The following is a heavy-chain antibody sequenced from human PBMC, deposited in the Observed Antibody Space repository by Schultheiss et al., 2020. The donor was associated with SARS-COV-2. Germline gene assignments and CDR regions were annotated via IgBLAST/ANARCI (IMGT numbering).Heavy chain of an antibody. CDR3: ARKDGYGDYV. CDR2: IYYSGST. Sequence: SETLSLTCTVSGGSISSYYWSWIRQPPGKGLEWIGSIYYSGSTYYNPSLKSRVTISVDTSKNQFSLKLSSVTAADTAVYYCARKDGYGDYVWGQGTLVTVSS. V-gene: IGHV4-39*07. D-gene: IGHD4-17*01. CDR1: GGSISSYY. J-gene: IGHJ4*02.